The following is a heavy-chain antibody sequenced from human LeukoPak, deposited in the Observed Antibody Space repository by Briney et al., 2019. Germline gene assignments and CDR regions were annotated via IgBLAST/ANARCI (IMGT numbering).Heavy chain of an antibody. D-gene: IGHD4-17*01. CDR1: GYTFTSYY. V-gene: IGHV1-46*01. CDR2: INPSGGST. Sequence: ASVKVSCKASGYTFTSYYMHWVRQAPRQGLEWMGIINPSGGSTSYAQKFQGRVTMTRDTSTSTVYMELSSLRSEDTAVYYCARESEDDYGLDYWGQGTLVTVSS. J-gene: IGHJ4*02. CDR3: ARESEDDYGLDY.